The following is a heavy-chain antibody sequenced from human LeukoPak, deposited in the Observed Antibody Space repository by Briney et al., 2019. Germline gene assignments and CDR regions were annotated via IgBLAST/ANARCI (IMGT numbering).Heavy chain of an antibody. V-gene: IGHV1-69*13. J-gene: IGHJ4*02. CDR1: GGTFSSYA. D-gene: IGHD1-26*01. Sequence: GASVKVSCKASGGTFSSYAISWVRQAPGQGLEWMGGIIPIFGTANYAQKFQGRVTITADESTSTAYMELSSLRSEDTAVYYCARGLLRWELLWGYFDYWGQGTLVTVSS. CDR3: ARGLLRWELLWGYFDY. CDR2: IIPIFGTA.